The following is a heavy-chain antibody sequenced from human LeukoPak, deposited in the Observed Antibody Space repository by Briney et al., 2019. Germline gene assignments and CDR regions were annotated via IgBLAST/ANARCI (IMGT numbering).Heavy chain of an antibody. CDR1: GGSISSHY. Sequence: SETLSLTCTVSGGSISSHYWSWLRQPPGKGLEWIGYIYYSGSTNYNPSLKSRVTISVDTSKNQFSLKLSSVTAADTAVYYCARDLRVRVNYDSSMRFDPWGQGTLVTVSS. CDR2: IYYSGST. CDR3: ARDLRVRVNYDSSMRFDP. V-gene: IGHV4-59*11. D-gene: IGHD3-22*01. J-gene: IGHJ5*02.